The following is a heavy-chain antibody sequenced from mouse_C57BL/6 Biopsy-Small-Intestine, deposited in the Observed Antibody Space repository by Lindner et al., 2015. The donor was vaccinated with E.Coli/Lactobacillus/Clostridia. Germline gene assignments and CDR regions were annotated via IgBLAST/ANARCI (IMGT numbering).Heavy chain of an antibody. V-gene: IGHV1-84*01. D-gene: IGHD2-12*01. CDR3: ARAVTLVLGHAFDL. J-gene: IGHJ4*01. Sequence: SVKVSCKASEYIFTENYIYWVRQAPGQGPEYVGWINPLSGATNYAQRFRGRVTLTSDTSVSTAYMELSGLASDDSAIYYCARAVTLVLGHAFDLWGQGTLITVSS. CDR2: INPLSGAT. CDR1: EYIFTENY.